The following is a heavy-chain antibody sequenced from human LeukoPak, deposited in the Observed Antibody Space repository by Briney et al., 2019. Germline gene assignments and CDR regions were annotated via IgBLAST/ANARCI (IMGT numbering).Heavy chain of an antibody. J-gene: IGHJ4*02. D-gene: IGHD3-10*01. CDR1: RYTFASYG. Sequence: ASVKVSCKASRYTFASYGINWVRQAPGQGLEWMGYISSYNGSINYAQKFQARLTMTTDTSTTTAYMELKSLRPDDTAVYYCARERGMVREVPSRPDYWGQGTLVTVSS. CDR3: ARERGMVREVPSRPDY. V-gene: IGHV1-18*01. CDR2: ISSYNGSI.